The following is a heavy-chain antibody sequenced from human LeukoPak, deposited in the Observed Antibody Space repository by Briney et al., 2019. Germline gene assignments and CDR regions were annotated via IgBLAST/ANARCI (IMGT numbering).Heavy chain of an antibody. J-gene: IGHJ4*02. CDR1: GFTFSSYA. CDR3: AKVVRTGNSMFDF. Sequence: GGSLRLSCAASGFTFSSYAMSWVRQAPGKGLEWVSGFSETNSGTYYADSVKGRFTIPRDNSRNTLYLQMNSLGAEDTAEYFCAKVVRTGNSMFDFWGQGTLVTVSS. D-gene: IGHD2/OR15-2a*01. CDR2: FSETNSGT. V-gene: IGHV3-23*01.